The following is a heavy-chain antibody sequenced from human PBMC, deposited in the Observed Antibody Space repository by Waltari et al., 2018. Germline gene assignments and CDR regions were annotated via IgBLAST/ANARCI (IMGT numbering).Heavy chain of an antibody. CDR3: ARGKSYFDY. CDR2: IKQDGSEK. Sequence: EVQLVESGGGLVQPGGSLRLSCAASGFTLSGYWMSWVRQAPGKGLGWVANIKQDGSEKYYVDSVKGRFTISRDNAKNSLYLQMNSLRAEDTAVYYCARGKSYFDYWGQGTLVTVSS. CDR1: GFTLSGYW. V-gene: IGHV3-7*01. J-gene: IGHJ4*02.